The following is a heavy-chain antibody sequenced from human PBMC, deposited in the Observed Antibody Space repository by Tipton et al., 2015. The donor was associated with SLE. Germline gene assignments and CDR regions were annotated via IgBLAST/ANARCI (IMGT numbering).Heavy chain of an antibody. J-gene: IGHJ4*02. CDR2: IYTSGST. CDR3: ARDLWLYYYDSTEAFDY. Sequence: TLSLTCTVSGGSISSYYSSWIPQPAGKGLEWIGRIYTSGSTNYNPSLKSRVTMSVDTSKNQFSLKLSSVTAADTAVYYCARDLWLYYYDSTEAFDYWGQGTLVTVSS. V-gene: IGHV4-4*07. CDR1: GGSISSYY. D-gene: IGHD3-22*01.